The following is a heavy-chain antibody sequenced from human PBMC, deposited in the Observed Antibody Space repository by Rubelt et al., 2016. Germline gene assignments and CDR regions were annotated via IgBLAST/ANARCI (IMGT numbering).Heavy chain of an antibody. J-gene: IGHJ4*02. CDR1: GGSISSYY. Sequence: QVQLQESGPGLVKPSETLSLTCTVSGGSISSYYWSWIRQPPGKGLEWIGYIYYSGCTNYNPSLKRRVNISVDTSKNQFSLKRGSVTAADTAIDYCARVGGYNSPFNYWGQGTLVTVSS. D-gene: IGHD2/OR15-2a*01. CDR2: IYYSGCT. CDR3: ARVGGYNSPFNY. V-gene: IGHV4-59*01.